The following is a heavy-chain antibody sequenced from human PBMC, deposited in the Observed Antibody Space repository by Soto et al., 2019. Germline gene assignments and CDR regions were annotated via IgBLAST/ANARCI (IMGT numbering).Heavy chain of an antibody. Sequence: ASVKVSCKASGYTFTGYYMHWVRQAPGQGLEWMGWINPNSGGTNYAQKFQGWVTMTRDTSISTAYMELSRLRSDDTAVYYCARDPYVGATTFAFDIWGQGTMVTVSS. CDR1: GYTFTGYY. CDR3: ARDPYVGATTFAFDI. D-gene: IGHD1-26*01. V-gene: IGHV1-2*04. CDR2: INPNSGGT. J-gene: IGHJ3*02.